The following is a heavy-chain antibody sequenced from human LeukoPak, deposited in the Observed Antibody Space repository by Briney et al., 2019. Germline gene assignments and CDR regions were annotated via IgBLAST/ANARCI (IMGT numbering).Heavy chain of an antibody. Sequence: GGSLRLSCAASGFTFSSYAMSWVRQAPGKGLEWVSAISGSGGSTYYADSVKGRFTISRDDFKNTLYLQMNSLRAEDTAVYYCVNPGVSYFDYWGQGTLVTVSS. V-gene: IGHV3-23*01. CDR1: GFTFSSYA. D-gene: IGHD4-23*01. CDR3: VNPGVSYFDY. CDR2: ISGSGGST. J-gene: IGHJ4*02.